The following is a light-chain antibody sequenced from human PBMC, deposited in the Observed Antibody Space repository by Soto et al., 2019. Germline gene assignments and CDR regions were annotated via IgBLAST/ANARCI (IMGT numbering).Light chain of an antibody. J-gene: IGKJ3*01. CDR3: QQYGSSSFT. Sequence: EIVLTQSPGTLSLSPGERATLSCRASQSVSSSYLAWYQQKPGQAPRLLIYGASSRATGIPDRFSGSGSGTDFTLTISRLEPEDFAGYYCQQYGSSSFTFGPGAKVDIK. CDR1: QSVSSSY. CDR2: GAS. V-gene: IGKV3-20*01.